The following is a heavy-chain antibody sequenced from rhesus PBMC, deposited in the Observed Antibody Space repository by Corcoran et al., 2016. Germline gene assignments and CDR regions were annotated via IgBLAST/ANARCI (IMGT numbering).Heavy chain of an antibody. D-gene: IGHD2-33*01. CDR2: IYGSGSST. CDR3: ASGDEYSYY. V-gene: IGHV4-169*02. Sequence: QLQLQESGPGLVKPSETLSVTCAVSGGSISSSYWSWIRQAPGNGLEWIGYIYGSGSSTNYNPSLKSRVTLSVDTSKSQLSLKLSSVTAADTAVYYCASGDEYSYYWGQGVLVTVSS. J-gene: IGHJ4*01. CDR1: GGSISSSY.